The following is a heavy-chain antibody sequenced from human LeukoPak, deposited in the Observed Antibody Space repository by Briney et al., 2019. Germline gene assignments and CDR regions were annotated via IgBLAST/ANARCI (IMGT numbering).Heavy chain of an antibody. CDR1: GFTFSSYA. CDR2: ISYDGSNK. V-gene: IGHV3-30*04. Sequence: PGGSLRLSCAASGFTFSSYAMHWVRQAPGKGLEWVAVISYDGSNKYYADYVKGRFTISRDNSKNTLDLQMNSLRAEDTAVYYCARAKYHIVVVTWGYYFDYWGQGTLVTVSS. D-gene: IGHD2-21*02. J-gene: IGHJ4*02. CDR3: ARAKYHIVVVTWGYYFDY.